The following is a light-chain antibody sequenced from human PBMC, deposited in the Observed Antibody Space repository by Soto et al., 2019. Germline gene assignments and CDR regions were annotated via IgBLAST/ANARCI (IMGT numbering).Light chain of an antibody. CDR2: GAS. CDR1: QSVSSSY. J-gene: IGKJ4*01. V-gene: IGKV3-20*01. CDR3: LQYGNSPLT. Sequence: EIVLTQSPGTLSLSPGERATLSCRASQSVSSSYLAWYQQKPGQAPRLLIYGASSRATGIPDRFSGSGSGTDFTLTINRLEPEDFAVYYCLQYGNSPLTFGGGTKVEIK.